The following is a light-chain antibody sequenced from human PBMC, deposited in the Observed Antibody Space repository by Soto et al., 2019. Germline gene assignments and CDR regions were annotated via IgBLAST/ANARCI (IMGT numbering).Light chain of an antibody. CDR1: QSVSSSY. V-gene: IGKV3-20*01. CDR3: QQYGRSRCT. Sequence: EIVLTQSGGTLSLSPGERATLSCRASQSVSSSYLGGYQQNGGQGRRLLMYGASSRAPGIPDRFGGSGSATDFPLTLSSLQSEYFEVYYCQQYGRSRCTFGQGTKL. J-gene: IGKJ1*01. CDR2: GAS.